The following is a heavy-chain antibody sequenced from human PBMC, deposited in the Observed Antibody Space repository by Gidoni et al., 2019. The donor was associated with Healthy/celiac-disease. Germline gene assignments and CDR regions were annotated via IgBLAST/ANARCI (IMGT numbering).Heavy chain of an antibody. D-gene: IGHD2-2*01. CDR2: ISYDGSNK. J-gene: IGHJ4*02. V-gene: IGHV3-30*18. CDR3: AKTFRGEYRLLLGYDY. Sequence: QVQLVESGGGVVQPGRSLRLSCAASGFTFSSYGMHWVRQAPGKGLEWVAVISYDGSNKYYADSVKGRFTISRDNSKNTLYLQMNSLRAEDTAVYYCAKTFRGEYRLLLGYDYWGQGTLVTVSS. CDR1: GFTFSSYG.